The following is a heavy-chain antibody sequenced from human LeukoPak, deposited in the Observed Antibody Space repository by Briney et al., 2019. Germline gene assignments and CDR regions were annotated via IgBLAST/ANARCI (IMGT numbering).Heavy chain of an antibody. Sequence: GASVKVSCKASGYTFTSYGISWVRQAPGQGLEWMGWISAYNGNTNYAQKLQGRVTMTTDTSTSTAYMELRSLRSDDTAVYYCARDSANGIAAAGTSKYNWFDPWGQGTLVTVSS. V-gene: IGHV1-18*01. CDR1: GYTFTSYG. D-gene: IGHD6-13*01. CDR3: ARDSANGIAAAGTSKYNWFDP. J-gene: IGHJ5*02. CDR2: ISAYNGNT.